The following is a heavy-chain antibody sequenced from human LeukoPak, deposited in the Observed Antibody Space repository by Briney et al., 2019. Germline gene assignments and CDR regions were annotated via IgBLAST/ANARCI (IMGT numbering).Heavy chain of an antibody. D-gene: IGHD1-26*01. Sequence: GGSLRLSCAASGFTFSGSAMHWVRQASGKGLEWVGRIRSKANNYATAYAAAVKGRFTISRDDSKNTTSLQMNRMKTEDTAVYYCTRPLGGSYYYWFDPWGQGSLVTVSS. V-gene: IGHV3-73*01. CDR3: TRPLGGSYYYWFDP. CDR1: GFTFSGSA. CDR2: IRSKANNYAT. J-gene: IGHJ5*02.